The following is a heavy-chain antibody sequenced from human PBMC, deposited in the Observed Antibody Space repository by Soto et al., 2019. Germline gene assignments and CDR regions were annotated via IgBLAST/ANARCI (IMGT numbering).Heavy chain of an antibody. CDR1: GGTFSSSS. CDR2: IIPTYVTA. V-gene: IGHV1-69*06. J-gene: IGHJ4*02. CDR3: AREAVAGRYYFDL. D-gene: IGHD6-19*01. Sequence: VQLVQSGAEVKKPGSSVKVSCKSSGGTFSSSSISWVRQAPGQGLEWMGGIIPTYVTAIYLHKFQGRVTITADKSTSTVHMDLNSLRTDDTAIYYCAREAVAGRYYFDLWGQGTLVTVSS.